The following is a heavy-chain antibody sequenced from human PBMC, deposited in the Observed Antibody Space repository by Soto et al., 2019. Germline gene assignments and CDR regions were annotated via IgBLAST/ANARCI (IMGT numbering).Heavy chain of an antibody. Sequence: PSETLSLTCTVSGGSISSYYWSWIRQPAGKGLEWIGRIYTSGSTNYNPSLKSRVTMSVDTSKNKFSLKLSSVTAADTAVYYCARDLRSSSDKSLDVWGQGTTVTVSS. CDR3: ARDLRSSSDKSLDV. CDR2: IYTSGST. J-gene: IGHJ6*02. D-gene: IGHD6-6*01. V-gene: IGHV4-4*07. CDR1: GGSISSYY.